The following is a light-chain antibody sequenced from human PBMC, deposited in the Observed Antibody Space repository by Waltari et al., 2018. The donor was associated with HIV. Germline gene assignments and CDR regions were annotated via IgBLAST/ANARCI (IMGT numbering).Light chain of an antibody. Sequence: EIVLTPSPGTLSLSPGARATLSCRASQSVSSSYLAWYQQKPGQAPRLLIYGASSRATGIPDRFSGSGSGTDFTLTISRLEPEDFAVYYCQQYGSSPTFGGGTKVEIK. CDR2: GAS. J-gene: IGKJ4*01. CDR1: QSVSSSY. V-gene: IGKV3-20*01. CDR3: QQYGSSPT.